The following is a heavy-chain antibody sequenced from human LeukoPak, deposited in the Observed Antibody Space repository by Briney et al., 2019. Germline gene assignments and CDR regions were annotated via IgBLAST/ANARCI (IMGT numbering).Heavy chain of an antibody. D-gene: IGHD3-22*01. Sequence: PGGSLRLSCAASGFTFSRFALSWVRQAPGKGLEWVSAISGTGGSTYYADSVKGRFTISRDNFKNTLYQEMNSLRAEDTAVYYCAKGGPYYYDSSGYYYFDSWGQGTLVTVSS. J-gene: IGHJ4*02. CDR1: GFTFSRFA. V-gene: IGHV3-23*01. CDR3: AKGGPYYYDSSGYYYFDS. CDR2: ISGTGGST.